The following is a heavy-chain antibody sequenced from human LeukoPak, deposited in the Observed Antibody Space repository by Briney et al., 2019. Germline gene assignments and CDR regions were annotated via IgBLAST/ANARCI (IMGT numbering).Heavy chain of an antibody. J-gene: IGHJ6*02. CDR3: ARDLHYWVAIDV. Sequence: PGGSLRLSCTASGFTFSGYAMSWVRQAPGKGLEWVSGFGTDGKTHYAESVQGLFAISRDASKTTLYLRMNSLRAEDTALYYCARDLHYWVAIDVWGQGTTVTVSS. CDR1: GFTFSGYA. D-gene: IGHD2-15*01. CDR2: FGTDGKT. V-gene: IGHV3-23*01.